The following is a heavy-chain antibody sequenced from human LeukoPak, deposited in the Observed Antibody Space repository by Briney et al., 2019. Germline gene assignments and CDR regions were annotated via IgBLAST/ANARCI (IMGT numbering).Heavy chain of an antibody. CDR1: GGSISSYY. V-gene: IGHV4-59*01. Sequence: PSETLSLTCTVSGGSISSYYWSWIRQPPGKGLEWIGYIYYSGSTNYNPSLKSRVTISVDTSKNQFSLKLSSVTAADTAVYYCANVVSSGYDDNWFDPWGQGTLVTVSS. J-gene: IGHJ5*02. D-gene: IGHD3-22*01. CDR3: ANVVSSGYDDNWFDP. CDR2: IYYSGST.